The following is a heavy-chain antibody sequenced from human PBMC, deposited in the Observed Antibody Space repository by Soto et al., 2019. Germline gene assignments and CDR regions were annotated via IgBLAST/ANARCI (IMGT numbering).Heavy chain of an antibody. V-gene: IGHV3-23*01. J-gene: IGHJ5*02. CDR2: ISTSGDDT. D-gene: IGHD2-15*01. CDR1: GFVFSSYA. CDR3: ARTSTLLRAHGSGWFHR. Sequence: GGSLRLSCAASGFVFSSYAMAWVRQAPGKGLECVSAISTSGDDTKYADPVRGRFIISRDNSKNTLYLQMDSLRAEDTAIYCCARTSTLLRAHGSGWFHRWGQGTLVTVSS.